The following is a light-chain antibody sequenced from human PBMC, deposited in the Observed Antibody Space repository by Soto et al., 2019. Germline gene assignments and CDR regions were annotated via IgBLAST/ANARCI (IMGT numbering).Light chain of an antibody. J-gene: IGKJ5*01. CDR1: XXVLYSSNNKNH. V-gene: IGKV4-1*01. CDR2: WAS. Sequence: DNVMTQSPDSLAVSLGGRANISCKSIXXVLYSSNNKNHLGWYLQKPGQPPKLLIYWASTRESGVPDRFSGSGSGTDFTLTISSLQAEDVAVYYCQQYYSPITFGQGTRLEI. CDR3: QQYYSPIT.